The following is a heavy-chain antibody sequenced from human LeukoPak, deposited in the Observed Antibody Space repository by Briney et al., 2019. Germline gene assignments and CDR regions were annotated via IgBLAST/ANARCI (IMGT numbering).Heavy chain of an antibody. CDR2: ISGSGGST. D-gene: IGHD3-3*01. Sequence: HLGGSLRLSCAASGFTFSSYAMSWVRQAPGKGLEWVSAISGSGGSTYYADSVEGRFTISRDNSKNTLYLQMNSLRAEDTAVYYCAKEHTTERFLEWLRPPHYYYYYMDVWGKGTTVTVSS. J-gene: IGHJ6*03. V-gene: IGHV3-23*01. CDR1: GFTFSSYA. CDR3: AKEHTTERFLEWLRPPHYYYYYMDV.